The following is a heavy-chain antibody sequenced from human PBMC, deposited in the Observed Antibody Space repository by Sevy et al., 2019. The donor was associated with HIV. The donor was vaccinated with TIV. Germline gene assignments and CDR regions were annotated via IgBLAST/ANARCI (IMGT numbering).Heavy chain of an antibody. J-gene: IGHJ6*02. CDR3: ARDLKYGSGSYPQIHYYYGMDV. V-gene: IGHV3-33*01. Sequence: GGSLRLSCAASGFTFSSYGMHWVRQAPGKGLEWVAVIWYDGSNQYYADSVKGRFTISRDNSKNTLYLQMNSLRAEDTAVYYCARDLKYGSGSYPQIHYYYGMDVWGQGTTVTVSS. CDR1: GFTFSSYG. D-gene: IGHD3-10*01. CDR2: IWYDGSNQ.